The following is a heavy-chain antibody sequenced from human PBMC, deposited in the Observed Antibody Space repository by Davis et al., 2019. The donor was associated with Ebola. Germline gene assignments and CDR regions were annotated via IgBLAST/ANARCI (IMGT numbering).Heavy chain of an antibody. Sequence: GESLKISCAASGFTFSDYYMSWIRQAPGKGLEWVSYISSSGSTIYYADSVKGRFTISRDNSKNTLYLQMNSLRAEDTAVYYCAKEGVIAMRYYFDYWGQGTLVTVSS. V-gene: IGHV3-11*04. D-gene: IGHD2-21*01. J-gene: IGHJ4*02. CDR2: ISSSGSTI. CDR3: AKEGVIAMRYYFDY. CDR1: GFTFSDYY.